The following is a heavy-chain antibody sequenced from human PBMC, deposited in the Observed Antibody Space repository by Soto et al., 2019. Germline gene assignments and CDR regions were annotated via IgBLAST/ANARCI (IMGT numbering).Heavy chain of an antibody. Sequence: QVHLVESGGGVVQPGRSLRLSCAASGFSFSTYGMHWVRQAPGKGLEWVAFISNDGSNKYYADSVKGRFTISRDNSKNTLCLQMHGLRAEDTAVYYWAKGFGNYWAFDYWGVGTLVTVSS. J-gene: IGHJ4*02. CDR2: ISNDGSNK. CDR1: GFSFSTYG. V-gene: IGHV3-30*18. CDR3: AKGFGNYWAFDY. D-gene: IGHD1-26*01.